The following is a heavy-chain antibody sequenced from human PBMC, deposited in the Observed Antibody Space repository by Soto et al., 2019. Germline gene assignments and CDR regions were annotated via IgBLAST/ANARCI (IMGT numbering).Heavy chain of an antibody. CDR3: ARQRGPVGQYGMDV. CDR1: GYSFTTYW. J-gene: IGHJ6*02. CDR2: IYPGDSDS. D-gene: IGHD3-10*01. V-gene: IGHV5-51*01. Sequence: EVHLVQSGAEVKKPGESLRISCKGSGYSFTTYWIGWVRQVPGKGLEWMGIIYPGDSDSRYSPSLQGQVTISVDKSISTAYLQWSSLKASDTAMYYCARQRGPVGQYGMDVWGQGTTVTVSS.